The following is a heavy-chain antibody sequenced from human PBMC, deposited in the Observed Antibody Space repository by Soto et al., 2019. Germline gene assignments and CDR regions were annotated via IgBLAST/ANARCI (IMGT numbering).Heavy chain of an antibody. CDR1: GFNLGCYS. Sequence: GGSLILSCAAAGFNLGCYSMDWVRQAPGKGLEYVSGISSNGVGTYYANSVQGRFTISRDNSKNTVYLQMGSLRPEDMAVYYCARRARPDFYYMDVWGKGTTVTVSS. D-gene: IGHD6-6*01. V-gene: IGHV3-64*01. J-gene: IGHJ6*03. CDR2: ISSNGVGT. CDR3: ARRARPDFYYMDV.